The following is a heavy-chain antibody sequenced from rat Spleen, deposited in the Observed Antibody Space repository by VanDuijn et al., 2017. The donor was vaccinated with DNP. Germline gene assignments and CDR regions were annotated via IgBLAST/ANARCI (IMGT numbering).Heavy chain of an antibody. Sequence: EVKLVESGGGLVQPGRSLKLSCAASGFNFNDYWLGWVRQAPGKGLEWIGEINKDSSTIKYIPSLKDKITISRDNVQNTLYLQMSELGSEDTAIYYCAKGPNYGGWSDYFDYWGQGVMVTVSS. CDR1: GFNFNDYW. V-gene: IGHV4-2*01. D-gene: IGHD1-11*01. CDR3: AKGPNYGGWSDYFDY. J-gene: IGHJ2*01. CDR2: INKDSSTI.